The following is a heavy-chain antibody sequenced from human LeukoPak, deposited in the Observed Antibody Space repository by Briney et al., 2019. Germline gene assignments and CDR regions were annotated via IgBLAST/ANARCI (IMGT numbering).Heavy chain of an antibody. D-gene: IGHD3-10*01. CDR1: GGTFSSYA. Sequence: SVKVSCKASGGTFSSYANSWVRQAPGQGLEWMGGIIPIFGTANYAQKFQGRVTITADESTSTAYMELSSLRSEDTAVYYCARGSLYGSGSYFDYWGQGTLVTVPS. CDR2: IIPIFGTA. CDR3: ARGSLYGSGSYFDY. V-gene: IGHV1-69*13. J-gene: IGHJ4*02.